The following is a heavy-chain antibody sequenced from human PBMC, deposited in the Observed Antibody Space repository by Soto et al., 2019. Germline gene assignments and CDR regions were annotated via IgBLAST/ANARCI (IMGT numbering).Heavy chain of an antibody. Sequence: SGGALKLSYAASGFPFCSEAMNWVRPAPGKGLEWVSAISGSGGSTYYADSVKGRFTISRDNSKNTLYLQMNSLRAEDTAVYYCAKSLDLDHNRFDYWGQGTLVTVSS. V-gene: IGHV3-23*01. CDR1: GFPFCSEA. CDR2: ISGSGGST. J-gene: IGHJ4*02. CDR3: AKSLDLDHNRFDY. D-gene: IGHD1-1*01.